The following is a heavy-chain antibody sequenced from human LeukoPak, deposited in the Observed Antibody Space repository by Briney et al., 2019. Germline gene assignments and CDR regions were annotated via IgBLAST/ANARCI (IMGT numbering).Heavy chain of an antibody. CDR2: IKQDGREK. CDR3: ARSLWPEDY. CDR1: GFTFSSYW. V-gene: IGHV3-7*01. D-gene: IGHD5-18*01. J-gene: IGHJ4*02. Sequence: GGSLRLSCGASGFTFSSYWMSWVRQAPGKGLEWVANIKQDGREKKYVDGVKGRFTNSRDNAKTSLYLQMNSLRAEDTAVYYCARSLWPEDYWGQGTLVTVSS.